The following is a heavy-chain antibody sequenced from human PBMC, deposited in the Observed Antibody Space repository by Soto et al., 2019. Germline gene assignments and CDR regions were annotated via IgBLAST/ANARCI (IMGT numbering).Heavy chain of an antibody. CDR3: AIEQRWLQSGYYGMDV. CDR2: IDPNSGGT. J-gene: IGHJ6*02. CDR1: GYTFTGYY. V-gene: IGHV1-2*04. D-gene: IGHD5-12*01. Sequence: QVQLVQSGAEVKKPGASVKVSCKASGYTFTGYYMHWVRQAPGQGLEWMGWIDPNSGGTNYGQKFQGWVTMTRDTSISTAYMELSRLRCDDTAVYYCAIEQRWLQSGYYGMDVWGQGTTVTVSS.